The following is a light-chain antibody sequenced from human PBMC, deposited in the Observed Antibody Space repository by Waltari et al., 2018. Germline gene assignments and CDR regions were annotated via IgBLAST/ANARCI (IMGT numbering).Light chain of an antibody. J-gene: IGKJ1*01. V-gene: IGKV4-1*01. CDR1: QSVLLTSTNKNY. CDR3: QHYHSIPRT. CDR2: WAS. Sequence: DIVMTQSPDSLAVSLGERATINCKSSQSVLLTSTNKNYLNWYQQKPGQPPKMLIDWASTRESGVPDRFSGSGSGTDFTLTISSLQAEDVAVYYCQHYHSIPRTFGQGTKVEIK.